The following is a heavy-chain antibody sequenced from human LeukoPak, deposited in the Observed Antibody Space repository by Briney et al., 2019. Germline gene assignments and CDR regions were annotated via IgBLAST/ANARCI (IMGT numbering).Heavy chain of an antibody. CDR1: GFTFSSYA. V-gene: IGHV3-23*01. D-gene: IGHD5-24*01. J-gene: IGHJ5*02. Sequence: QPGGSLRLSCAASGFTFSSYAMSWVRQAPGKGLEWVSAISGSGGSTYYADSVKGRFTISRDNSKNTLYLQMNSLRAEDTAVYYCAKDIGYSQPQYNWFGPWGQGTLVTVSS. CDR3: AKDIGYSQPQYNWFGP. CDR2: ISGSGGST.